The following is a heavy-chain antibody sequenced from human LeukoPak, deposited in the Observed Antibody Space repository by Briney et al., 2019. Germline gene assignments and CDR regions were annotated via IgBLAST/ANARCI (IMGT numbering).Heavy chain of an antibody. CDR3: ARVNVGLLLFGELGN. CDR2: IYYSGST. Sequence: SETLSLTCTVSGGSISSYYWSWIRQPPGKGLEWIGYIYYSGSTNYNPSLKSRVTISVDTSKNQFSLKLSSVTAADTAVYYCARVNVGLLLFGELGNWGQGTLVTVSS. J-gene: IGHJ4*02. V-gene: IGHV4-59*01. D-gene: IGHD3-10*01. CDR1: GGSISSYY.